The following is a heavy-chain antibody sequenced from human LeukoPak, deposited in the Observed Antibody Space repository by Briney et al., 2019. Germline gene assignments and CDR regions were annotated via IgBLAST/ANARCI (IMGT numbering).Heavy chain of an antibody. Sequence: ASVKVSCKASGYTFTSYDINWVRQATGQGLEWMGWMNPNSGNTGYAQKFQGRVTMTRNTSISTAYLELRSLSSEDTAVYYCARGHSSSSGIDYWGQGTLVTVSS. J-gene: IGHJ4*02. V-gene: IGHV1-8*01. CDR3: ARGHSSSSGIDY. CDR2: MNPNSGNT. CDR1: GYTFTSYD. D-gene: IGHD6-13*01.